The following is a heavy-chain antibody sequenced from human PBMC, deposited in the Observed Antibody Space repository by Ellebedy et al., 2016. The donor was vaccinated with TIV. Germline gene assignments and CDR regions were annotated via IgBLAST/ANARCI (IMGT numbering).Heavy chain of an antibody. CDR2: IWYDGSNK. Sequence: GGSLRLXCAASGFTFSSYGMHWVRQAPGKGLAWVAVIWYDGSNKYYADSVKGRFTISRDNSKNTLYLQMNSLRAEDTAVYYCARDQPYYDSSGYDYWGQGTLVTVSS. D-gene: IGHD3-22*01. J-gene: IGHJ4*02. V-gene: IGHV3-33*01. CDR1: GFTFSSYG. CDR3: ARDQPYYDSSGYDY.